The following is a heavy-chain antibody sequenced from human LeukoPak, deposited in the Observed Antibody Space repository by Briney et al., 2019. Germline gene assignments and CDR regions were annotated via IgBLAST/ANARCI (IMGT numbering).Heavy chain of an antibody. CDR2: IYTSGST. Sequence: SQTLSLTCTVSGGSISSVSYYWGWIRQPAGKGLEWIGRIYTSGSTTYNPSLKSRVTISIDTSKNHFSLELSSVTAADTAVYYCAREASYCGGDCSFDYWGQGTLATVSS. CDR3: AREASYCGGDCSFDY. D-gene: IGHD2-21*02. J-gene: IGHJ4*02. V-gene: IGHV4-61*02. CDR1: GGSISSVSYY.